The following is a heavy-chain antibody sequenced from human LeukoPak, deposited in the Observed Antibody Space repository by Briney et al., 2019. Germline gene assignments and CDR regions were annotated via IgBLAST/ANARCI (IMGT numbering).Heavy chain of an antibody. J-gene: IGHJ6*03. D-gene: IGHD5-18*01. Sequence: WETLSLTCTVSGGSISSSSYYWGWIRQPPGQGLEWIGSIYYSGSTYYNPSLKSRVTITVDTSKTQFSLKLSSVTAADTAVYYCARTTEGGYSYGYFNKYYLDVWGKGTTVTISS. CDR3: ARTTEGGYSYGYFNKYYLDV. CDR2: IYYSGST. CDR1: GGSISSSSYY. V-gene: IGHV4-39*07.